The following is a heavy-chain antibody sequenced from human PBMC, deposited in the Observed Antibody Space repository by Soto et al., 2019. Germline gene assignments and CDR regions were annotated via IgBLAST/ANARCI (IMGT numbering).Heavy chain of an antibody. CDR3: ARVGPWVPYYYDSSPYTFENWFDP. CDR2: IYYSGST. D-gene: IGHD3-22*01. V-gene: IGHV4-59*08. Sequence: SATLSLTCTVSGGSISSYYWSWIRQPPGKGLEWIGYIYYSGSTYYNPSLNSRVTLSIDMTNNHVSLILNSVTAADTAVYYCARVGPWVPYYYDSSPYTFENWFDPWGQGTLVTVSS. J-gene: IGHJ5*02. CDR1: GGSISSYY.